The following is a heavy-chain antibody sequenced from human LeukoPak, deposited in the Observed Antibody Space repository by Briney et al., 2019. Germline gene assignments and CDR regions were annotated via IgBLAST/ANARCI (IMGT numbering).Heavy chain of an antibody. CDR3: AREVSRYSSSYRPGTGTTPNDY. CDR2: ISSSSSYI. J-gene: IGHJ4*02. V-gene: IGHV3-21*01. CDR1: GFTFSSYS. Sequence: GGSLRLSCAASGFTFSSYSMNWVRQAPGKGLEGVACISSSSSYIYYADSVKGRFTISRDNAKTSLYLKMTSLRAEDTAVYYCAREVSRYSSSYRPGTGTTPNDYWGQGTLVTASS. D-gene: IGHD6-6*01.